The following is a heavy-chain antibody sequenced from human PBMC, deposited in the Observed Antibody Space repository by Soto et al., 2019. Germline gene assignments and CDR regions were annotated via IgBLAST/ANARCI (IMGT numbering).Heavy chain of an antibody. V-gene: IGHV3-48*03. CDR3: ARDGSYGMDV. Sequence: LRLSCAAPGFTFSSYEMNWVRQAPGKGLEWVSYISSSGSTIYYADSVKGRFTISRDNAKNSLYLQMNSLRAEDTAVYYCARDGSYGMDVWGQGTTVTVSS. J-gene: IGHJ6*02. D-gene: IGHD1-26*01. CDR2: ISSSGSTI. CDR1: GFTFSSYE.